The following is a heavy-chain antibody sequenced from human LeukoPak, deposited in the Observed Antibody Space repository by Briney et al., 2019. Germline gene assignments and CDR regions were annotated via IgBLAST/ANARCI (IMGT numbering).Heavy chain of an antibody. V-gene: IGHV1-8*03. CDR3: ARVVSRIAAAVFGY. Sequence: ASVKVSCKASGYTFTSYDINWVRQATGQGLEWMGWMNPNSGNTGYAQKFQGRVTITRNTSISTAYMELSNLRSEDTAVYYCARVVSRIAAAVFGYWGQGTLVTVSS. CDR2: MNPNSGNT. CDR1: GYTFTSYD. J-gene: IGHJ4*02. D-gene: IGHD6-13*01.